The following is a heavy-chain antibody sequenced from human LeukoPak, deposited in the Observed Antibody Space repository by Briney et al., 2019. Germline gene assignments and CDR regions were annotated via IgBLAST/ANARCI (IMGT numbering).Heavy chain of an antibody. CDR2: IKQDGSGK. D-gene: IGHD1-1*01. CDR1: GFRFSSYW. CDR3: VRALGTGSY. J-gene: IGHJ4*02. Sequence: GGSLRLSCAASGFRFSSYWMSWVRQAPGKGLEWVANIKQDGSGKYYVDSVKGRFTISRDNAKNSLYLQMNSLRVEDTAVYYCVRALGTGSYWGQGTLVTVSP. V-gene: IGHV3-7*03.